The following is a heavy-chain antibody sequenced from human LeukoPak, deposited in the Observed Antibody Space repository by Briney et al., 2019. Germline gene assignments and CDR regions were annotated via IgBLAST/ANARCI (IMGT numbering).Heavy chain of an antibody. D-gene: IGHD6-6*01. V-gene: IGHV3-23*01. CDR3: AKGGSSSSPYYYYYMYV. CDR2: ISGSGGST. Sequence: GGSLRLSCAASGFTFSSYAMSWVRQAPGKGLEWVSAISGSGGSTYYADSVKGRFTISRDNSKNTLYLQMNSLRAEDTAVYYCAKGGSSSSPYYYYYMYVWGKGTTVTVSS. J-gene: IGHJ6*03. CDR1: GFTFSSYA.